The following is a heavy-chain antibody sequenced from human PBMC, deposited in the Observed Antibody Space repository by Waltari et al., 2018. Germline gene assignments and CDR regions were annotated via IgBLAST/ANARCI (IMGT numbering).Heavy chain of an antibody. Sequence: EVQLVESGGGLVHPGGSLKLSCTASVFIFGDSAIPWVRQASGKGLEWVGRSKSKANNYATMYGASVKGRFTISRDDSTNTAYLQMNSLKSDDTAVYYCTSDTSRWDDYYSDYLGQGTLVTVSS. CDR1: VFIFGDSA. CDR3: TSDTSRWDDYYSDY. CDR2: SKSKANNYAT. J-gene: IGHJ4*02. V-gene: IGHV3-73*01. D-gene: IGHD1-1*01.